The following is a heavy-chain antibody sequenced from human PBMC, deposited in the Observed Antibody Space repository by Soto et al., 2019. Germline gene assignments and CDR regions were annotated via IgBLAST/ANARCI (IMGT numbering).Heavy chain of an antibody. J-gene: IGHJ4*02. CDR3: VSQRSTVPTQAYFDY. V-gene: IGHV4-39*01. CDR2: VYYRGRS. CDR1: GGSVTNSSYY. Sequence: PSETLSLTCTVSGGSVTNSSYYWGWIRQSPGKGLEWIGSVYYRGRSYSKSSVKSRVTISVDTSKNRFSLCLNSATASDTAVYFCVSQRSTVPTQAYFDYWGPGALVTVSS. D-gene: IGHD2-2*01.